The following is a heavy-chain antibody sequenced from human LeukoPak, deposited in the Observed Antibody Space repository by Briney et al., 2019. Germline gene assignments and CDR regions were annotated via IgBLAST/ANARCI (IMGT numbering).Heavy chain of an antibody. CDR1: GFIFNNYA. CDR2: ISWNSGSI. V-gene: IGHV3-9*01. Sequence: PGRSLRLSCAGSGFIFNNYAMHWVRQPPGKGLEWVSGISWNSGSIDYADSVKGRFTFSRDNAKNSLYLQMNSLRVEDTAFYYCAKGNRRHYTSGPNPDSLHWGQGALVTVSS. CDR3: AKGNRRHYTSGPNPDSLH. D-gene: IGHD6-19*01. J-gene: IGHJ4*02.